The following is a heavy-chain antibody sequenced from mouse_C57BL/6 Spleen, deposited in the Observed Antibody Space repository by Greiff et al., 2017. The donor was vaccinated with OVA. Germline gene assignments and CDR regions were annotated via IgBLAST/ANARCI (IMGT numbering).Heavy chain of an antibody. J-gene: IGHJ1*03. CDR3: ARVATDWYFDV. Sequence: QVQLKQSGAELVMPGASVKLSCKASGYTFTSYWMHWVKQRPGQGLEWIGEIDPSDSYTNYNQKFKGKSTLTVDKSSSTAYMQLSSLTSEDSAVYYCARVATDWYFDVWGTGTTVTVSS. D-gene: IGHD1-1*01. CDR2: IDPSDSYT. CDR1: GYTFTSYW. V-gene: IGHV1-69*01.